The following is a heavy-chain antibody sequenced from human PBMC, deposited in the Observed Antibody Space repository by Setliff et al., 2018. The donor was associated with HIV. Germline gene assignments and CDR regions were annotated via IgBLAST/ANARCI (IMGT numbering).Heavy chain of an antibody. CDR1: GHTFTGYY. D-gene: IGHD2-21*01. Sequence: ASVKVSCKTSGHTFTGYYMHWVRLAPGQGPEWVGWINPETGDPNYAQKFRGRVLMTRDTSITTAFLHVAKLTSDDTAIYYCATGIPSDLDYWGQGTLVTVSS. V-gene: IGHV1-2*02. J-gene: IGHJ4*01. CDR2: INPETGDP. CDR3: ATGIPSDLDY.